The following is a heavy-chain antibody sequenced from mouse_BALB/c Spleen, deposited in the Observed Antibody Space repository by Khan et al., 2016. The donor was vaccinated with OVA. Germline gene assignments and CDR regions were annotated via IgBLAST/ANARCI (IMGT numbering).Heavy chain of an antibody. CDR2: IDPFSGGA. V-gene: IGHV1S135*01. Sequence: VQLKESGPELMKPGSSVKISCKASGYSFTSYYIHWVMQSHGKSLEWIGYIDPFSGGATYNQKFKGKATLTVDNSSSTAYIHLSNLTSEDSAVYFYTRHVYVAWFTYWGQGTLVTVSA. J-gene: IGHJ3*01. CDR1: GYSFTSYY. D-gene: IGHD2-2*01. CDR3: TRHVYVAWFTY.